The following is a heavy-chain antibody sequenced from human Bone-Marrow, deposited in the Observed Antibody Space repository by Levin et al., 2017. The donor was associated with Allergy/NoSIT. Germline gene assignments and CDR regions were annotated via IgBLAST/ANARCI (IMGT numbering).Heavy chain of an antibody. CDR3: ARGIGDIYMVARTLDV. V-gene: IGHV1-69*04. CDR1: GGTFSHYV. J-gene: IGHJ6*02. Sequence: SVKVSCKASGGTFSHYVIIWVRQAPGQGLEWMGRIIPVLGTVNYAEKYVDRVTFTADKSTGTAYMELIKLRSEDTATYYCARGIGDIYMVARTLDVWGQGTTVTVSS. D-gene: IGHD5-12*01. CDR2: IIPVLGTV.